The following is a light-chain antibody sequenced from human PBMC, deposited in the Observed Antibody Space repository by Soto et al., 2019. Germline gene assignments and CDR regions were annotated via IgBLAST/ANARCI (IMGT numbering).Light chain of an antibody. V-gene: IGLV2-11*01. Sequence: QSVLTQPRSVSGSPGQSVTISCTGTSSDVGAYNYVSWYQQYPGKAPKLLIYDVTKRPSGVPDRFSGSKSGNTASLTISGLQAEDEADYYCCSYPSLFGGGTQLNVL. CDR1: SSDVGAYNY. CDR2: DVT. CDR3: CSYPSL. J-gene: IGLJ2*01.